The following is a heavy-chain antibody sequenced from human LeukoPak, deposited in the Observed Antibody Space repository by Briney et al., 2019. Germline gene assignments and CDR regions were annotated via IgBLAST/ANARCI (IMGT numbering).Heavy chain of an antibody. J-gene: IGHJ4*02. CDR3: AKGKREYGDYVRVGYFDY. CDR1: GFTFDDYA. V-gene: IGHV3-9*01. CDR2: IIWNSGSI. Sequence: PGGSLRLSCAASGFTFDDYAMHWVRQAPGKGLEGVSGIIWNSGSIVYADSVKGRFTISRDNAKNYLYLQMNGLRAEDTALYYCAKGKREYGDYVRVGYFDYWGQGTLVTVCS. D-gene: IGHD4-17*01.